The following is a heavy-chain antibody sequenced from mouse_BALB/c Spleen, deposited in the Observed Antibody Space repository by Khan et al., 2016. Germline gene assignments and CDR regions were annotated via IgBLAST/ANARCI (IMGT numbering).Heavy chain of an antibody. V-gene: IGHV14-3*02. CDR3: ARGIYDSWFAY. Sequence: VQLKQSGAELVKPGASVKLSCTASGFNIKDTYIHWVKQRPEQGLEWIGRIDPENDNTKYDPRFQGKATITADTSSNTAYLQLSSLTSEDTAVYFCARGIYDSWFAYWGQGTLVSVSA. CDR1: GFNIKDTY. D-gene: IGHD2-4*01. CDR2: IDPENDNT. J-gene: IGHJ3*01.